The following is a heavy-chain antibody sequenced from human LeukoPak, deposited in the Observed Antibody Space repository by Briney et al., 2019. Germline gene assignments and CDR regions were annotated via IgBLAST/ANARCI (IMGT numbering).Heavy chain of an antibody. CDR1: GFTFSSYN. CDR3: ARGRGYSYDISPPFFDY. D-gene: IGHD5-18*01. CDR2: INSGSTTI. Sequence: PGGSLRLSCEASGFTFSSYNMNWVRQAPGKGLEWVSNINSGSTTIYYADSVKGGFTISRDNAKNSLYLQVNSLRAEDTAVYYCARGRGYSYDISPPFFDYWGQGTLVTVSS. V-gene: IGHV3-48*04. J-gene: IGHJ4*02.